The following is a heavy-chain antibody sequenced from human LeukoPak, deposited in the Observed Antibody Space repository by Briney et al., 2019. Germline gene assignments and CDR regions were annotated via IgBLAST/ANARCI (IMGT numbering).Heavy chain of an antibody. CDR1: GFTFSSYS. D-gene: IGHD7-27*01. Sequence: PGGSLRLSCTASGFTFSSYSMNWVCQAPGKGLEWVSSISSSSSYIYYADSVKGRFTISRDNAKNSLYLQMNSLRAEDTAVYYCASPPWADYWGQGTLVTVSS. CDR3: ASPPWADY. J-gene: IGHJ4*02. CDR2: ISSSSSYI. V-gene: IGHV3-21*01.